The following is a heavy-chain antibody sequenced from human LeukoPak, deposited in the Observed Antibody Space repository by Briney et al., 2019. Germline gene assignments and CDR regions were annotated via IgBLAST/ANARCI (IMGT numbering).Heavy chain of an antibody. J-gene: IGHJ4*02. CDR3: AKDSSGYYGYYFDY. CDR2: ISGSGGST. CDR1: GFTFSSYA. D-gene: IGHD3-22*01. V-gene: IGHV3-23*01. Sequence: GGSLRLSCAASGFTFSSYAMSWVRQAPGKGLEWVSAISGSGGSTYYADSVKGWFTISRDNSKNTLYLQMNSLRAEDTAVYYCAKDSSGYYGYYFDYWGQGTLVTVSS.